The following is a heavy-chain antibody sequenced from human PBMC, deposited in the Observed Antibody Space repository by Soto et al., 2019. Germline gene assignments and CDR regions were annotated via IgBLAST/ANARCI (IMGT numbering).Heavy chain of an antibody. V-gene: IGHV1-46*01. CDR2: VHPSGGNT. D-gene: IGHD6-6*01. Sequence: ASVKVSCKASGYSFTAYFMHWVRQAPGQGLEWMGIVHPSGGNTNYAQKFQGRVTMTWDASTTTVYMELSSLRSDDTAVYYCARAPYSSSSFFFDYWGQGTPVTVSS. CDR3: ARAPYSSSSFFFDY. CDR1: GYSFTAYF. J-gene: IGHJ4*02.